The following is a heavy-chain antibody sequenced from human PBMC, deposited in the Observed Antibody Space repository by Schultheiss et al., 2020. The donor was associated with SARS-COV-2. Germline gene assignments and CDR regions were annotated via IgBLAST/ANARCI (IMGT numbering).Heavy chain of an antibody. CDR2: ISSSSSTI. Sequence: GGSLRLSCAASGFTFSSYAMTCVRQAPGKGLEWVSYISSSSSTIYYADSVKGRFTISRDNAKNSLYLQMNSLRAEDTAVYYCAREAPLSCSSTSCYEDLSLDVWGKGTTVTVSS. J-gene: IGHJ6*04. D-gene: IGHD2-2*01. V-gene: IGHV3-48*04. CDR1: GFTFSSYA. CDR3: AREAPLSCSSTSCYEDLSLDV.